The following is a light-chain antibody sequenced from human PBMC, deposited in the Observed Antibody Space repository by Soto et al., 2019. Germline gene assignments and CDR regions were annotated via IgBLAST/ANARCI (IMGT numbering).Light chain of an antibody. J-gene: IGKJ1*01. CDR2: GAA. V-gene: IGKV3-15*01. Sequence: EIVMTQSPATLSVSPGERATLSCRASQSAFSSLAWYQQKPGQAPRLLIYGAATRATGIPARFSGSGSGTEFTLTISSPQSEDFAVYYCQQYHNWPAFGQGTKVDIK. CDR1: QSAFSS. CDR3: QQYHNWPA.